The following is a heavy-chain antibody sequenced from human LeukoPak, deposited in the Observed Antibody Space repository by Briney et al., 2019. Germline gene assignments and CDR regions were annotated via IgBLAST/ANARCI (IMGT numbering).Heavy chain of an antibody. CDR3: ARHAGVVILDYFDY. Sequence: SETLSLTCTVSGGSISSSSYYWGWIRQPPGKGLVWIGSIYYSGSTYYNPSLKSRVTISVDTSKNQFSLKLNSVTAADTAVHYCARHAGVVILDYFDYWGQGTLVTVSS. J-gene: IGHJ4*02. CDR1: GGSISSSSYY. CDR2: IYYSGST. V-gene: IGHV4-39*01. D-gene: IGHD3-3*01.